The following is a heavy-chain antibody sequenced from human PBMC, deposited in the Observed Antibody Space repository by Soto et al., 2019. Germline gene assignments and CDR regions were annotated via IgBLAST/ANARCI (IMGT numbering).Heavy chain of an antibody. V-gene: IGHV3-72*01. CDR2: SRNKANSYTT. J-gene: IGHJ6*02. CDR3: TSAVAATRASGLDV. D-gene: IGHD2-15*01. CDR1: GFIFSDHY. Sequence: EVQLVASGGGLVQPGGPLRLSCAASGFIFSDHYMDWVRQAPGKGLEWLGRSRNKANSYTTDYDASVKGRFTVTRDYSKNSLYLQMNSLKAEDAAVYCCTSAVAATRASGLDVWGQGTTVTVSS.